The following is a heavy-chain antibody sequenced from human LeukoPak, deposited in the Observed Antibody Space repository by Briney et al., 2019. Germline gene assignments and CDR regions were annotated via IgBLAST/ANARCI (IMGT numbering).Heavy chain of an antibody. CDR1: GGSISSSSYY. J-gene: IGHJ6*03. CDR2: IYTSGST. CDR3: ARDRSGYDSTVTIYYYYYYMDV. D-gene: IGHD5-12*01. V-gene: IGHV4-39*07. Sequence: PSETLSLTCTVSGGSISSSSYYWGWIRQPPGKGLEWIGRIYTSGSTNYNPSLKSRVTMSVDTSKNQFSLKLSSVTAADTAVYYCARDRSGYDSTVTIYYYYYYMDVWGKGTTVTVSS.